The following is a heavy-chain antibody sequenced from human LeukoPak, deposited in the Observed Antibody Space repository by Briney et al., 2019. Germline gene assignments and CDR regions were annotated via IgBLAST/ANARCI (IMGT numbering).Heavy chain of an antibody. V-gene: IGHV3-30*18. J-gene: IGHJ3*02. CDR2: SYYGTNQ. CDR3: AKALTSGWYLDAFNI. Sequence: SYYGTNQYYAHSVKGRFPISRDNSKNTLFLEMNSLRAEDTAVYYCAKALTSGWYLDAFNIWGQGTMVTVSS. D-gene: IGHD6-19*01.